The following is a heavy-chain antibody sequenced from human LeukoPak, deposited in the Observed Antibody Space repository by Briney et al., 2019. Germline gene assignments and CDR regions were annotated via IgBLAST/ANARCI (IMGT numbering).Heavy chain of an antibody. CDR1: GFTFDDYT. Sequence: GGSLRLSCAASGFTFDDYTMHWVRQAPGKGLEWVSLISWDGGSTYYADSVKGRFTISRDNSKNTLYLQMNSLRAEDTAVYYCARAGTTVAGPYYYGMDVWGQGTTVTVSS. J-gene: IGHJ6*02. D-gene: IGHD6-13*01. CDR2: ISWDGGST. V-gene: IGHV3-43*01. CDR3: ARAGTTVAGPYYYGMDV.